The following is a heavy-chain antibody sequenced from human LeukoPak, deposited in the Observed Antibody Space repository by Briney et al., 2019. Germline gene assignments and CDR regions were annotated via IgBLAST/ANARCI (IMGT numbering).Heavy chain of an antibody. V-gene: IGHV1-18*01. D-gene: IGHD6-19*01. CDR1: GYSFNSYG. J-gene: IGHJ2*01. CDR2: ISVHNGNT. Sequence: ASVKVSCKASGYSFNSYGISWVRQTPGQGLEWMGWISVHNGNTNYAQKLQGRVIMTTDTSTSTAYMELRSLRSDDTAVYYCARGPVAGVWYFDLWGRGTLVTVSS. CDR3: ARGPVAGVWYFDL.